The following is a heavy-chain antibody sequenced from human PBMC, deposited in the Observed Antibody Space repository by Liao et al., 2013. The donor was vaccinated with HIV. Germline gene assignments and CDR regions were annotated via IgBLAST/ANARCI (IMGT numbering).Heavy chain of an antibody. D-gene: IGHD5-24*01. CDR2: VYYTGTP. J-gene: IGHJ6*03. CDR3: ARGGFYTYYYYYYYLDV. CDR1: GGSINNSHHY. V-gene: IGHV4-39*07. Sequence: QLQLQESGPGLVKPSDTLSLTCTVSGGSINNSHHYWGWIRQTPGRGLEWIGSVYYTGTPYYNTSLRSRVTLSVDTSKNQFSLSLYSVTAADTAVYFCARGGFYTYYYYYYYLDVWGKGTAVTVSS.